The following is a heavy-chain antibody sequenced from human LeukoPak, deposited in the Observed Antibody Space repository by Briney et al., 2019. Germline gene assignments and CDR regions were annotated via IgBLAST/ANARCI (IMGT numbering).Heavy chain of an antibody. CDR1: GFTFSSYA. J-gene: IGHJ4*02. CDR2: ISPEGSDK. Sequence: GGSLRLSCAASGFTFSSYAMRWVRQAPGKGLEWVANISPEGSDKYYKDSVKGRFTVSRDNAKNSLYLQMNSLRAEDTAVYFCARVQVAVQSVFDYFDYWGQGTLVTVSS. D-gene: IGHD2-2*01. CDR3: ARVQVAVQSVFDYFDY. V-gene: IGHV3-7*01.